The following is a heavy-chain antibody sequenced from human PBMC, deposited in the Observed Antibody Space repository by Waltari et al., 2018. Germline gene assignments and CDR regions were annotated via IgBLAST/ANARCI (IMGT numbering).Heavy chain of an antibody. D-gene: IGHD3-16*01. CDR1: SGSVRAYH. CDR2: VYYSGTP. V-gene: IGHV4-59*02. CDR3: ARGRGEIWYDVFGPAGFDP. Sequence: QVQLQESGPGLVKPSETLSLTCTVSSGSVRAYHWSWFQQSPGKGLEWIGFVYYSGTPTHLPHLKSRCIISVSASNHQLSLKVASVTAADTAVYDCARGRGEIWYDVFGPAGFDPWGQGTLVTVSS. J-gene: IGHJ5*02.